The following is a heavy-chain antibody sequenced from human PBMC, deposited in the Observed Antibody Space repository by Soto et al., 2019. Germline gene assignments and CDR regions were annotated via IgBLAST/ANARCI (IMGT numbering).Heavy chain of an antibody. CDR1: GYTFTSYG. CDR2: ISGYNGNS. D-gene: IGHD2-15*01. Sequence: QVQLVQSGAEVKKPGASVKVSCKASGYTFTSYGVSWVRQAPGQGLEWMGRISGYNGNSNYAQNLQGRVTMTTDTSTSTAYMELRSLRSDDTAVYYCAREDIQDIVVVVVAPEGLGYWGQGTLVTVSS. J-gene: IGHJ4*02. V-gene: IGHV1-18*01. CDR3: AREDIQDIVVVVVAPEGLGY.